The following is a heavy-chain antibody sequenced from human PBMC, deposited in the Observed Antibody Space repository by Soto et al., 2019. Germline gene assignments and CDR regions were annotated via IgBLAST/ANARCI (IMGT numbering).Heavy chain of an antibody. J-gene: IGHJ5*02. V-gene: IGHV4-30-2*01. CDR3: ARAVYYYGSGSYFNWFDP. Sequence: SETLSLTCAVSGGSISSGGYSWSWIRQPPGKGLEWIGYIYHSGSTNYNPSLKSRVTISVDTSKNQFSLKLSSVTAADTAVYYCARAVYYYGSGSYFNWFDPWGQGTLVTVSS. D-gene: IGHD3-10*01. CDR1: GGSISSGGYS. CDR2: IYHSGST.